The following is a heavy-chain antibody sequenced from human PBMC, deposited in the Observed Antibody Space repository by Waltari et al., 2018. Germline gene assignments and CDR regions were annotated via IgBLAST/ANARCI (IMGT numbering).Heavy chain of an antibody. V-gene: IGHV4-38-2*02. CDR1: GYSISSGYY. CDR3: ARETDMVQADYYYMDV. CDR2: IYHSGST. J-gene: IGHJ6*03. D-gene: IGHD3-10*01. Sequence: QVQLQESGPGLVKPPETLSLTCAVSGYSISSGYYWGWIRPPPGKGLEWIGSIYHSGSTYYNPSLKSRVTISVDTSKNQFSLKLSSVTAADTAVYYCARETDMVQADYYYMDVWGKGTTVTVSS.